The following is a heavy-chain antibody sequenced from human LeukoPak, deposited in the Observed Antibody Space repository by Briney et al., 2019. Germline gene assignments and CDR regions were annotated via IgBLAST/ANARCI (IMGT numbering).Heavy chain of an antibody. CDR3: AREGPLTVAVPSAIRGYYYSMDV. J-gene: IGHJ6*02. CDR1: GYSISSGYY. V-gene: IGHV4-38-2*02. Sequence: SETLSLTCAVSGYSISSGYYWGWIRQPPGKGLEWIGSIYHSGSTYYNPSLKSRVTISVDTSKNQFSLKLSSVTAADTAIYYCAREGPLTVAVPSAIRGYYYSMDVWGRGTTVTVSS. D-gene: IGHD2-2*01. CDR2: IYHSGST.